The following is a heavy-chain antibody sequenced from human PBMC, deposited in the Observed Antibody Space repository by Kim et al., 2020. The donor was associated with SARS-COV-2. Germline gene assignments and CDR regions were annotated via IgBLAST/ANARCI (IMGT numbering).Heavy chain of an antibody. CDR3: AKTLSGSYYSHFDY. CDR2: MSFDGSNK. CDR1: GFTFSTYG. Sequence: GGSLRLSCAASGFTFSTYGMHWVRQAPGKGLEWVAVMSFDGSNKYYADSVKGRFTISRDNSKNTLYLQMNSLRAEDTAVYYCAKTLSGSYYSHFDYWGQGTLVTVSS. D-gene: IGHD3-10*01. V-gene: IGHV3-30*18. J-gene: IGHJ4*02.